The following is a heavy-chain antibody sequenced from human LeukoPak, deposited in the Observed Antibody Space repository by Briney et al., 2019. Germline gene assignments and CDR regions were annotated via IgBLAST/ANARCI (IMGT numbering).Heavy chain of an antibody. J-gene: IGHJ6*03. D-gene: IGHD4-11*01. Sequence: ASVKVSCKASGYSFTDFHVHWVRQAPGQGLELVGIINPTSGATTYAQKFQGRVTMTGDMSTSTVYMELSGLGSEDTAVYYCAREVSWTTVTTRHYFYYYMDVWGKGTTVTVSS. CDR3: AREVSWTTVTTRHYFYYYMDV. CDR1: GYSFTDFH. V-gene: IGHV1-46*01. CDR2: INPTSGAT.